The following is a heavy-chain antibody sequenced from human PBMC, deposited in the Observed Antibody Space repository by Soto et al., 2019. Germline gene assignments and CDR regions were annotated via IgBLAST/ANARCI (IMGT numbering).Heavy chain of an antibody. D-gene: IGHD3-9*01. CDR2: IVVGSGNT. CDR1: GFTFTSSA. J-gene: IGHJ4*02. V-gene: IGHV1-58*01. Sequence: WASVKVSCKASGFTFTSSAVQWVRQARGQRLEWIGWIVVGSGNTDYAQKFQERVTITRDMSTSTAYMELSSLRSEDTAVYYCATYYDILTGYPYYFDYWGQGTLVTVSS. CDR3: ATYYDILTGYPYYFDY.